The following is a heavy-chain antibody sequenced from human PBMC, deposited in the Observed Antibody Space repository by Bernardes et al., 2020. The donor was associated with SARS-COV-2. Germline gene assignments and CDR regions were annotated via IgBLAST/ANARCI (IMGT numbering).Heavy chain of an antibody. D-gene: IGHD3-3*01. CDR2: IFYDGIT. Sequence: SETLSLTCAVSGDSISSTSYYWGWIRQPPGKGLEWIGNIFYDGITYYNPSLKSRVTISVDTSKNQFSLKLSSVTAADTAVYYCTRGVGIFGKVVFYYYGLDVWGQATTCTVSS. CDR1: GDSISSTSYY. CDR3: TRGVGIFGKVVFYYYGLDV. J-gene: IGHJ6*02. V-gene: IGHV4-39*01.